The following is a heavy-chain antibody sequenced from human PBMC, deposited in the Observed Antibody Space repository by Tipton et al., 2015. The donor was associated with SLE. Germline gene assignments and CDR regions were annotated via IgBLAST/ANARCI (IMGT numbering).Heavy chain of an antibody. CDR1: DGSIRSTNYY. Sequence: LRLSCTVSDGSIRSTNYYWGWIRQPPGKGLEWIGSIFYTGSTYYNPSLKSRVSFSKDTSKHQFSLKLNSVTAADTAVYYCARRHYSGPFDSWGQGTLVTVSS. D-gene: IGHD5-12*01. V-gene: IGHV4-39*07. CDR2: IFYTGST. CDR3: ARRHYSGPFDS. J-gene: IGHJ4*02.